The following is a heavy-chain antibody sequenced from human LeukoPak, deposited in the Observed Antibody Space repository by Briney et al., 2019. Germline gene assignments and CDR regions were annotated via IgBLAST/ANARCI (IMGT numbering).Heavy chain of an antibody. CDR1: GGSISSYY. Sequence: PSETLSLTCTVSGGSISSYYWSWIRQPPGKGLEWIGYIYYSGSTNYNPSLKSRVTISVDTSKNQFSLKLSSVTAADTAVYYCARLQGGDYDYVWGRPYYFDYWGQGTLVTVSS. CDR3: ARLQGGDYDYVWGRPYYFDY. CDR2: IYYSGST. J-gene: IGHJ4*02. V-gene: IGHV4-59*01. D-gene: IGHD3-16*01.